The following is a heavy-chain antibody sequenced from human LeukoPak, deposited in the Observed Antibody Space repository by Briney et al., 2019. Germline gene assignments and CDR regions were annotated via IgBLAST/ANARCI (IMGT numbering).Heavy chain of an antibody. Sequence: GGSLRLSCVGSGFTFSSYWMSWVRQAPGKGLEWVANIKQDGNEKHYVDSVKGRFTISRDNVENSLHLQMNSLRAEDTGVYYCARVVGTKSFDYWGLGTLVTVSS. V-gene: IGHV3-7*01. J-gene: IGHJ4*02. CDR2: IKQDGNEK. CDR3: ARVVGTKSFDY. CDR1: GFTFSSYW. D-gene: IGHD1-26*01.